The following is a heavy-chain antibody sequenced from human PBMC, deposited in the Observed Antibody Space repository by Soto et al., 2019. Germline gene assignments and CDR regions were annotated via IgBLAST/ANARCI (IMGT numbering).Heavy chain of an antibody. V-gene: IGHV1-69*06. CDR1: GGTFSSYA. J-gene: IGHJ3*02. CDR2: IIPIFGTA. Sequence: RASVKVSCKASGGTFSSYAISWVRQAPGQGLEWMGGIIPIFGTANYAQKFQGRVTITADKSTSTAYMELSSLRSEDTAVYYCARAQATMEAFDIWGQGTMVTVSS. D-gene: IGHD1-26*01. CDR3: ARAQATMEAFDI.